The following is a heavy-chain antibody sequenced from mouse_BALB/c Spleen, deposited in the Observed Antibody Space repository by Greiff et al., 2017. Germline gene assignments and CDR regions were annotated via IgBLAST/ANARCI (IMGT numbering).Heavy chain of an antibody. CDR3: ARSYGKDWYFDV. CDR1: GDSITSGY. D-gene: IGHD2-1*01. CDR2: ISYSGST. J-gene: IGHJ1*01. Sequence: EVQLVESGPSLVKPSQTLSLTCSVTGDSITSGYWNWIRKFPGNKLEYMGYISYSGSTYYNPSLKSRISITRDTSKNQYYLQLNSVTTEDTATYYCARSYGKDWYFDVWGAGTTVTVSS. V-gene: IGHV3-8*02.